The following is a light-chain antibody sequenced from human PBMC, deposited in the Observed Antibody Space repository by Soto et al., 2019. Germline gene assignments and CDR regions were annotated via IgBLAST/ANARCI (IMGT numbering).Light chain of an antibody. J-gene: IGLJ3*02. V-gene: IGLV1-44*01. CDR1: SSNIGSNT. Sequence: QSVLTQPPSASGTPGQRVTISCSGSSSNIGSNTVNWYQQLPGTAPKLLIYSNNQRPSGVPDRFSGSKSGTSASLAISGLQSEDEPDYYCAAWDDSLNGLWVFGGGTKLTVL. CDR2: SNN. CDR3: AAWDDSLNGLWV.